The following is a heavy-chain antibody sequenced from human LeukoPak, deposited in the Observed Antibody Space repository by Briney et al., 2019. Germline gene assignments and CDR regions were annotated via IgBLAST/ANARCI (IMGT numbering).Heavy chain of an antibody. D-gene: IGHD2-21*02. CDR3: ARALGYCGGDCYSYFQH. V-gene: IGHV1-69*13. CDR2: IIPIFGTA. Sequence: SVKVSCKASGGTFSSYSISWVRQAPGQGLEWMGGIIPIFGTANYAQKFQGRVTITADESTSTAYMELSSLRSEDTAVYYCARALGYCGGDCYSYFQHWGQGTLVTVSS. CDR1: GGTFSSYS. J-gene: IGHJ1*01.